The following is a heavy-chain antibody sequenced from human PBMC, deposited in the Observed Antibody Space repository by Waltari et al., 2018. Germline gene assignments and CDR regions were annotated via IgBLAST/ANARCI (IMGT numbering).Heavy chain of an antibody. Sequence: QVQLVQSGAEVRKPGSSVKVSCKASGGTFGSYGITWVRQAPGEGLEWMGGIIPIFGTAPNYAQKFQGRLTVTADESTATVYMDLSGLRSDDTAVYYCARRQLGGPFDPWGQGTLVSVSS. CDR2: IIPIFGTAP. CDR1: GGTFGSYG. V-gene: IGHV1-69*12. CDR3: ARRQLGGPFDP. D-gene: IGHD3-16*01. J-gene: IGHJ5*02.